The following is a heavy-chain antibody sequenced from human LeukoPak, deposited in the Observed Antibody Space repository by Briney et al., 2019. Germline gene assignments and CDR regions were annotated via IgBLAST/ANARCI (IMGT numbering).Heavy chain of an antibody. J-gene: IGHJ3*02. D-gene: IGHD3-22*01. Sequence: SVKVSCKASGGTFSSYAISWVRQAPGQGLEWMGGIIPICGTANYAQKFQRRVTITADESTSTAYMELSSLRSEDTAVYYCARRPNYYDSSGYVGAFDIWGQGTMVTVSS. V-gene: IGHV1-69*01. CDR2: IIPICGTA. CDR3: ARRPNYYDSSGYVGAFDI. CDR1: GGTFSSYA.